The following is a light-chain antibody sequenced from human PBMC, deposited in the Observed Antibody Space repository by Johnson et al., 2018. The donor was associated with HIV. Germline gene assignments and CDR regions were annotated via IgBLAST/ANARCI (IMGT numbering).Light chain of an antibody. CDR1: SSNIGNNY. Sequence: QSVLTQPPSVSAAPGQKVTISCSGSSSNIGNNYVSWYQQLPGTAPKLLIYENNKRPSGIPDRFSGSKSGTSATLGITGLQTGDEADYYCETWDSSLSGVFGTGPQVTVL. V-gene: IGLV1-51*02. J-gene: IGLJ1*01. CDR2: ENN. CDR3: ETWDSSLSGV.